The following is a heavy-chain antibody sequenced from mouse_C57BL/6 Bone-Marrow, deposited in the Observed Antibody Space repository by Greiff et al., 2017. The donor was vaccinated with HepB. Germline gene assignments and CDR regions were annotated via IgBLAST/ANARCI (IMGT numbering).Heavy chain of an antibody. Sequence: QVQLQQSGPELVKPGASVKISCKASGYAFSSSWMNWVKQRPGKGLEWIGRIYPGDGDTNYNGKFKGKATLTADKSSSTAYMQLSSLTSEDSAVYFCARSSWGTWFAYWGQGTLVTVSS. D-gene: IGHD1-1*01. V-gene: IGHV1-82*01. CDR3: ARSSWGTWFAY. CDR2: IYPGDGDT. CDR1: GYAFSSSW. J-gene: IGHJ3*01.